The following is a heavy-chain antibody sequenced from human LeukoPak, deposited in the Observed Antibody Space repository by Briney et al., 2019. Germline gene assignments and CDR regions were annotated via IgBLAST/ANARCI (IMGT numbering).Heavy chain of an antibody. CDR3: ARLLVGAIDY. J-gene: IGHJ4*02. CDR2: MFYSGNT. V-gene: IGHV4-59*08. Sequence: SETLSLTCTVSGASISSYYWTWIRQPPGKGLELIGYMFYSGNTNYNTSLKSRVTISVDTSKSQFSLKLSSVTAADTAVYYCARLLVGAIDYWGQGTLVTVSS. CDR1: GASISSYY. D-gene: IGHD1-26*01.